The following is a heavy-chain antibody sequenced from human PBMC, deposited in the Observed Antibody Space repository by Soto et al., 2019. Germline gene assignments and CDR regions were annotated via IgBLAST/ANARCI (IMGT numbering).Heavy chain of an antibody. CDR2: IIPIFSTA. D-gene: IGHD3-10*01. Sequence: QVQLVQSGAEVKKPGSSVKVSCKASGGTFSSYAISWVRQAPGQGLEWMGGIIPIFSTANYAQKFQGRVTITADEYTSTDYLGLSSMRSEDTAVYYCARRSYYYGSGSYALENYYYLSGMDVWGQGTTVTVSS. CDR1: GGTFSSYA. CDR3: ARRSYYYGSGSYALENYYYLSGMDV. V-gene: IGHV1-69*01. J-gene: IGHJ6*02.